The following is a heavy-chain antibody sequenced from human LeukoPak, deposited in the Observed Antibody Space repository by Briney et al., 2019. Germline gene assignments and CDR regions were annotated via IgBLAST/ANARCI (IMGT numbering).Heavy chain of an antibody. V-gene: IGHV4-34*01. D-gene: IGHD3-10*01. CDR1: GGSFSGYY. CDR2: INHSGST. CDR3: ARGVALWFGEFTDY. J-gene: IGHJ4*02. Sequence: SETLSLTCAVYGGSFSGYYWSWIRQPPGKGLEWIGEINHSGSTNYNPSLKSRVTFSMDTSNNQFSLKMRSVTAADTAVYYYARGVALWFGEFTDYWGQGSQVTVSS.